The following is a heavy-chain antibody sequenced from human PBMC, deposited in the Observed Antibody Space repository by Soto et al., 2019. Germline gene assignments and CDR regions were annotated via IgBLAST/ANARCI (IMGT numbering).Heavy chain of an antibody. J-gene: IGHJ4*02. Sequence: EVQLVESGGALVQPGGSLRLSCAASGFTFSSYEMNWVRQAPGKGLEWVSYISSSGGSTYYADSVKGRFTISRDNAKNSVYLQMNSLRAEDTAVYYCARDIVAAAADYWGQGTLVNVSS. CDR2: ISSSGGST. CDR3: ARDIVAAAADY. V-gene: IGHV3-48*03. D-gene: IGHD6-13*01. CDR1: GFTFSSYE.